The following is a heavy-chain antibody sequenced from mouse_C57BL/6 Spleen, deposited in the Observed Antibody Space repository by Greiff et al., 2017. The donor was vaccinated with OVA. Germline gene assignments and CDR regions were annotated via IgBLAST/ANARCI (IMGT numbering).Heavy chain of an antibody. CDR2: INPYNGGT. CDR1: GYTFTDYY. Sequence: EVQLQESGPVLVKPGASVKMSCKASGYTFTDYYMNWVKQSHGKSLEWIGVINPYNGGTSYNQKFKGKATLTVDKSSSTAYMELNSLTSEDSAVYYCARNGWLLFAYWGQGTLVTVSA. J-gene: IGHJ3*01. CDR3: ARNGWLLFAY. V-gene: IGHV1-19*01. D-gene: IGHD2-3*01.